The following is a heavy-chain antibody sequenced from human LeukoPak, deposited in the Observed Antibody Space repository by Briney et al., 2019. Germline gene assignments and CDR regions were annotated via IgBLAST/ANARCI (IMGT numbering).Heavy chain of an antibody. CDR2: IVVGSGNT. D-gene: IGHD5-24*01. CDR3: ASDVAREFDH. Sequence: ASVKVSCKASGFTFTSSAVQWVRQARGQRLEWIGWIVVGSGNTNYAQKFQGRVTMTRDTSATTVYLDLSGLTFEDTAVYYCASDVAREFDHWGQGTLVTVSS. V-gene: IGHV1-58*01. J-gene: IGHJ4*02. CDR1: GFTFTSSA.